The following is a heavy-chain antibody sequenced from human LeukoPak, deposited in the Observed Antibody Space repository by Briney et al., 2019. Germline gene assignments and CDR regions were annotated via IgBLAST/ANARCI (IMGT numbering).Heavy chain of an antibody. J-gene: IGHJ4*02. CDR2: IKQDGSEK. Sequence: GRSLRLSCTASGFTFGDYAMSWVRQAPGKGLEWVANIKQDGSEKYYVDSVKGRFTISRDNAKNSLYLQMNSLRAEDTAVYYCARDLQVGGQGTLVTVSS. CDR3: ARDLQV. CDR1: GFTFGDYA. V-gene: IGHV3-7*03.